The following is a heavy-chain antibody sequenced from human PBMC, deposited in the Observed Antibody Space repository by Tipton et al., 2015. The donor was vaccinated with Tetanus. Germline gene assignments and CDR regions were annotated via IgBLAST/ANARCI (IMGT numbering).Heavy chain of an antibody. CDR1: GYTFTSYW. V-gene: IGHV5-51*03. D-gene: IGHD2-15*01. Sequence: QSGAEVKKPGESLKISCKGSGYTFTSYWIGWVRQMPGKGLEWMGILYPGDSNTRYSPSFQGQVTISADKSIGTAYLHWSSLKASDTAIYYCATSGGDCSGGSCYSVWGQGTLVTVSS. CDR2: LYPGDSNT. J-gene: IGHJ4*02. CDR3: ATSGGDCSGGSCYSV.